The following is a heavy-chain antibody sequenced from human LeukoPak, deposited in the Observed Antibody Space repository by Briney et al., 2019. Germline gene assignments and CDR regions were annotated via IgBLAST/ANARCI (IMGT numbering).Heavy chain of an antibody. CDR1: GYTFTSYG. V-gene: IGHV1-69*05. CDR3: ARGLRYYDSSGYLGY. Sequence: ASVKVSCKASGYTFTSYGISWVRQAPGQGLEWMGGIIPIFGTANYAQKFQGRVTITTDESTSTAYMELSSLRSEDTAVYYCARGLRYYDSSGYLGYWGQGTLVTVSS. J-gene: IGHJ4*02. CDR2: IIPIFGTA. D-gene: IGHD3-22*01.